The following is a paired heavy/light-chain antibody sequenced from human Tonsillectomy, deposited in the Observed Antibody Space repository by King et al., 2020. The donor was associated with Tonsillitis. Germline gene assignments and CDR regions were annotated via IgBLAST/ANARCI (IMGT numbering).Light chain of an antibody. J-gene: IGKJ2*01. CDR2: SAS. V-gene: IGKV3-15*01. CDR1: QSVGGD. CDR3: HHYNTWPYT. Sequence: EIVMTQSPATLSVSPGERATLSCRASQSVGGDVAWYQQKPGQAPRLLIYSASIRPTGIPARFIGTGSGTEFTLTISSLQSEDFAVYYCHHYNTWPYTFGQGTKLEI.
Heavy chain of an antibody. CDR1: GFTFSSYA. D-gene: IGHD4-4*01. J-gene: IGHJ4*02. Sequence: EVQILESGGGLVQPGGSLRVSCAASGFTFSSYAMTWVRQAPGKGLEWVSSISGSADLTYYADSVKGRFTISRDNSNNALYLQMNSLRAEDTAVYYCAKDRYSSTWPSSLGSWGQGTLVSVSS. V-gene: IGHV3-23*01. CDR3: AKDRYSSTWPSSLGS. CDR2: ISGSADLT.